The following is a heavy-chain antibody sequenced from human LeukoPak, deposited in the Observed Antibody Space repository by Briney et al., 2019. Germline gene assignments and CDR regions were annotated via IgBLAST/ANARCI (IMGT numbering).Heavy chain of an antibody. V-gene: IGHV1-46*01. D-gene: IGHD6-6*01. Sequence: ASVKVSCKASGYTFTSYYMHWVRQAPGQGLEWMGIINPSGGSTSYAQKFQDRVTITRDRSMSTAYMELSSLRSEDTAMYYCARTEYSSSSGHDAFDIWGQGTMVTVSS. CDR2: INPSGGST. J-gene: IGHJ3*02. CDR1: GYTFTSYY. CDR3: ARTEYSSSSGHDAFDI.